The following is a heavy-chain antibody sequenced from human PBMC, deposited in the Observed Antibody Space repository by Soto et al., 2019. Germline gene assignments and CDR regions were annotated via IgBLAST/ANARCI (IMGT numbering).Heavy chain of an antibody. CDR3: AREIAAADFDY. V-gene: IGHV3-48*02. J-gene: IGHJ4*02. CDR2: ISSDSSTK. CDR1: GFTFSAYN. Sequence: PVGSLRLSCAASGFTFSAYNMNWVRQAPGKGLEWLSYISSDSSTKYYADSVKGRFSISRDNAKKSVYLHMNSLRDEDTAVYYCAREIAAADFDYWGQGTLVTVSS. D-gene: IGHD6-13*01.